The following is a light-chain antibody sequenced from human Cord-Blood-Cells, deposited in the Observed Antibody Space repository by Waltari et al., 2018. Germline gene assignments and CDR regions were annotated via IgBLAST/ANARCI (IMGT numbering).Light chain of an antibody. CDR1: QSVLYSSNNKNY. CDR3: QQYYSTPYT. Sequence: DIVMTQSPDSLAVPLGERATINCKSSQSVLYSSNNKNYLAWYQQKPGQPPKLLIYWASTRESGVPDRFSGSGSGTDFTLTISSLQAEDVAVYYCQQYYSTPYTFGQGTKREIK. J-gene: IGKJ2*01. CDR2: WAS. V-gene: IGKV4-1*01.